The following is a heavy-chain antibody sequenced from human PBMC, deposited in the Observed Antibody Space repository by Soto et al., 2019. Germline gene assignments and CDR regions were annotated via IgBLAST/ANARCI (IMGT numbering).Heavy chain of an antibody. D-gene: IGHD2-2*01. Sequence: PGGSLRLSCAASGFTFSSYGMHWVRQAPGKGLEWVAVISYDGSNKYYADSVKGRFTISRDNSKNTLYLQMNSLRAEDTAVYYCAKNGDIVVVPVIDPWGQGTLVTVSS. CDR2: ISYDGSNK. CDR3: AKNGDIVVVPVIDP. V-gene: IGHV3-30*18. CDR1: GFTFSSYG. J-gene: IGHJ5*02.